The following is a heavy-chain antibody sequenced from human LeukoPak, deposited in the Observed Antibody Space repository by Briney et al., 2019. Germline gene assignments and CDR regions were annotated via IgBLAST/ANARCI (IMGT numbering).Heavy chain of an antibody. Sequence: GESLKISCKGSGYSFTSYWIGWVRQMPGKGLEWMGIIYPGDSDTRYSPSFRGQVTISADKSISTAYLQWSSLKASDTAMYYCARSLRNYYDSSGYYRVDAFDIWGQGTMVTVSS. J-gene: IGHJ3*02. V-gene: IGHV5-51*01. CDR1: GYSFTSYW. D-gene: IGHD3-22*01. CDR2: IYPGDSDT. CDR3: ARSLRNYYDSSGYYRVDAFDI.